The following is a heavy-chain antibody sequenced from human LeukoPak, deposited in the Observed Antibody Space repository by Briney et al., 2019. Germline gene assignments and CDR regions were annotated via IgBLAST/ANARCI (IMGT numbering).Heavy chain of an antibody. D-gene: IGHD6-13*01. J-gene: IGHJ4*02. CDR3: ARVDSSSWGAPSGY. V-gene: IGHV7-4-1*02. CDR1: GYTFTGYY. Sequence: ASVKVSCKASGYTFTGYYMHWVRQAPGQGLEWMGWINTNTGNPTYAQGFTGRFVFSLDTSVSTAYLQISSLKAEDTAVYYCARVDSSSWGAPSGYWGQGTLVTVSS. CDR2: INTNTGNP.